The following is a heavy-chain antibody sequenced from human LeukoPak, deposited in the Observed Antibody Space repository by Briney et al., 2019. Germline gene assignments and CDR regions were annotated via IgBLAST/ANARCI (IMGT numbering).Heavy chain of an antibody. Sequence: PRASVKVSCKASGYTFTGYYMHWVRQAPGQGLEWMGWINPNSGNTGYAQKFQGRVTMTRNTSISTAYMELSSLRSEDTAVYYCARGPLGYYYYYMDVWGKGTTVTISS. V-gene: IGHV1-8*02. D-gene: IGHD7-27*01. CDR3: ARGPLGYYYYYMDV. J-gene: IGHJ6*03. CDR1: GYTFTGYY. CDR2: INPNSGNT.